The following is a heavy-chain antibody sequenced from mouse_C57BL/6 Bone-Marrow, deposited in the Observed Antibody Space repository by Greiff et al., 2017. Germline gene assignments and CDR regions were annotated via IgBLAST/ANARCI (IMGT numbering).Heavy chain of an antibody. J-gene: IGHJ3*01. D-gene: IGHD2-1*01. CDR1: GYTFTSYG. V-gene: IGHV1-81*01. Sequence: QVQLQQSGAELARPGASVKLSCKASGYTFTSYGISWVKQRTGQGLEWIGELYPRSGNTYYNEKFKGKATLTADKSSSTAYMELSSLTSEDSAVYFCATLYYGNYGGFAYWGQGTLVTVSA. CDR2: LYPRSGNT. CDR3: ATLYYGNYGGFAY.